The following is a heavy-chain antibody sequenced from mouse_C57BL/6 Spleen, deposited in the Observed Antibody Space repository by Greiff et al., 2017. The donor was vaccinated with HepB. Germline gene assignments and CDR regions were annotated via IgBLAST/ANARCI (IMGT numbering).Heavy chain of an antibody. CDR1: GYTFTSYW. CDR3: ARRRDYDYADYYAMDY. D-gene: IGHD2-4*01. J-gene: IGHJ4*01. Sequence: VQLQQSGAELVKPGASVKMSCKASGYTFTSYWITWVKQRPGQGLEWIGDIYPGSGSTNYNEKFKSKATLTVDTSSSTAYMQLSSLTSEDSAVYYCARRRDYDYADYYAMDYWGQGTSVTVSS. CDR2: IYPGSGST. V-gene: IGHV1-55*01.